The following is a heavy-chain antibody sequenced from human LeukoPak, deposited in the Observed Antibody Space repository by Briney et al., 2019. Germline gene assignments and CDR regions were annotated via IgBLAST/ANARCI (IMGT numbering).Heavy chain of an antibody. CDR3: AKQGLTTRTPSDY. CDR1: GFTFSDYA. J-gene: IGHJ4*02. Sequence: GGSLRLSCAASGFTFSDYAMSWVRQAPGKGLDWVSTISASGGSAYYADSVKGRFTISRDNSKNTLYLQMNSLRAEDTAVYYCAKQGLTTRTPSDYWGQGTLVTVSS. D-gene: IGHD4-17*01. CDR2: ISASGGSA. V-gene: IGHV3-23*01.